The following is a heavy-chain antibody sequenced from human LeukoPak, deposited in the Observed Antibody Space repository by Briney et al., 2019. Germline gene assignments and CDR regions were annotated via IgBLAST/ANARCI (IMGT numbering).Heavy chain of an antibody. CDR2: INHSGST. J-gene: IGHJ1*01. CDR3: ARPKAFSSTSRYFQH. CDR1: GGSFSGYY. Sequence: SETLSLTCAVYGGSFSGYYWSWIRQPPGKGLEWIGEINHSGSTNYNPSLKSRVTISVDTSKNQFSLKLGSVTAADTAVYYCARPKAFSSTSRYFQHWGQGTLVTVSS. D-gene: IGHD2-2*01. V-gene: IGHV4-34*01.